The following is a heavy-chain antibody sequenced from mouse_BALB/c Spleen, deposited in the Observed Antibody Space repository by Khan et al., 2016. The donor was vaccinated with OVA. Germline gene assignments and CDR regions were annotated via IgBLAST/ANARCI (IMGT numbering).Heavy chain of an antibody. CDR1: GYTFTTYT. CDR3: ARSGRLGLRGRFTY. Sequence: QVQLKQSGAELARPGASVKMSCKTSGYTFTTYTLHWVKQRPGRSLEWIGYINPSNDYTNYNQKFKDKSTLTADKSSSTAYMQLSSLTSEDSAVYYCARSGRLGLRGRFTYWGQGTLVTVSA. CDR2: INPSNDYT. V-gene: IGHV1-4*01. J-gene: IGHJ3*01. D-gene: IGHD3-2*01.